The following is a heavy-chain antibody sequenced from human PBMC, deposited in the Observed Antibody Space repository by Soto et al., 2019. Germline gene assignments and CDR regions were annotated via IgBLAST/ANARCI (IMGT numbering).Heavy chain of an antibody. CDR2: INHSGST. Sequence: QVQLQQWGAGLLKPSETLSLTCAVYGGSFSGYYWSWIRQPPGKGLEWIGEINHSGSTNYNPSLKSRVTISVATSKNQFSLKLSPVTAADTAVYYCARGTIAAAGARSYYYYYMDVWGKGTTVTVSS. CDR1: GGSFSGYY. V-gene: IGHV4-34*01. J-gene: IGHJ6*03. CDR3: ARGTIAAAGARSYYYYYMDV. D-gene: IGHD6-13*01.